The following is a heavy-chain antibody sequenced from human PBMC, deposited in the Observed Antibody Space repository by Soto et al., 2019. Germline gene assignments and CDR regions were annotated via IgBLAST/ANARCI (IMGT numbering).Heavy chain of an antibody. D-gene: IGHD3-9*01. CDR2: IIPILGIA. J-gene: IGHJ4*02. V-gene: IGHV1-69*02. Sequence: SVKVSCKASGGTFSSYTISWVRQAPGQGLEWMGRIIPILGIANYAQKFQGRVTITADKSTSTAYMELSSLRSEDTAVYYCASTLGYYDILTGSGWGQGTLVTVS. CDR1: GGTFSSYT. CDR3: ASTLGYYDILTGSG.